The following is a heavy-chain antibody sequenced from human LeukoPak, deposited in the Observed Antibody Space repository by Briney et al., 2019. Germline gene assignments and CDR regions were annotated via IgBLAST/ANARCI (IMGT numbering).Heavy chain of an antibody. CDR2: IYYSGST. CDR1: AGSISSYY. D-gene: IGHD5-18*01. V-gene: IGHV4-59*01. J-gene: IGHJ4*02. CDR3: ARGGYSYGYV. Sequence: SETLSLTCTVSAGSISSYYWSWIRQPPGKGLEWIGYIYYSGSTNYNPSLKSRVTISVDTSKNQFSLKLSSVTAADTAVYYCARGGYSYGYVWGQGTLVTVSS.